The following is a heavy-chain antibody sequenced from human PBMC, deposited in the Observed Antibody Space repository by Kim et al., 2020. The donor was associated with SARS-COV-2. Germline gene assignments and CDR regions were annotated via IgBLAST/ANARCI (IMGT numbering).Heavy chain of an antibody. J-gene: IGHJ6*02. V-gene: IGHV1-46*01. CDR2: INPSGGST. CDR1: GYTFTSYY. Sequence: ASVKVSCKASGYTFTSYYMHWVRQAPGQGLEWMGIINPSGGSTSYAQKFQGRVTMTRDTSTSTVYMELSSLRSEDTAVYYCARDQDYSNEGYYGMDVWGQGTTVTVSS. D-gene: IGHD4-4*01. CDR3: ARDQDYSNEGYYGMDV.